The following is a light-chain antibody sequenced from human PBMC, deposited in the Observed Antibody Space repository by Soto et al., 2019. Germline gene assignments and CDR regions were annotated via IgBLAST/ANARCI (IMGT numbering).Light chain of an antibody. CDR1: SSDVGAYDY. CDR2: EVT. J-gene: IGLJ1*01. CDR3: SSYTNDFILF. Sequence: QSALTQPPSASGSPGQSATISCTGTSSDVGAYDYVCWYQQHPGKAPKVIIFEVTNRPSGVSDRFSGSKSGDTASLAISDLQSEDEADYYCSSYTNDFILFFGTGIKVTVL. V-gene: IGLV2-14*01.